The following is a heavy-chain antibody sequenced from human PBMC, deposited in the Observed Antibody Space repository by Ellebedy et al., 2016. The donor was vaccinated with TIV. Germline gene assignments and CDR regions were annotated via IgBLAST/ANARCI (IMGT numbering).Heavy chain of an antibody. J-gene: IGHJ3*02. CDR1: GYRFSNYW. CDR2: IYPDDSDD. CDR3: ARGPRLGTLDI. Sequence: GESLKISCKGSGYRFSNYWIGWVRQKPGKGLEWMGIIYPDDSDDRYHPSFRGQVTISADKSIDTVYLQWNSLKASDTAMYYCARGPRLGTLDIWGQGTMVIVSS. V-gene: IGHV5-51*01. D-gene: IGHD7-27*01.